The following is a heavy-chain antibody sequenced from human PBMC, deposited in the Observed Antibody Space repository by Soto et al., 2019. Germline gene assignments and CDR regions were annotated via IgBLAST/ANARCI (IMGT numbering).Heavy chain of an antibody. J-gene: IGHJ6*02. Sequence: ASVKVSCKASRGTFSSSAINWVRQAPGQGLEWMGRIIPIFGTTSYSQNFQGRVTITADESTSTASMELTSLGSEDEAVYYCARGAALHPHVMDVWGQGTTVTVSS. CDR3: ARGAALHPHVMDV. CDR2: IIPIFGTT. CDR1: RGTFSSSA. V-gene: IGHV1-69*13. D-gene: IGHD4-4*01.